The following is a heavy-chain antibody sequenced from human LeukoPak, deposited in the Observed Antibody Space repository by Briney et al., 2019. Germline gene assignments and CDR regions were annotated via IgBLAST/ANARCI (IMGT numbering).Heavy chain of an antibody. Sequence: ASVKVSCKASGYTFTGYYMHWVRQAPGQGLEWMGWINPNSGGTNYAQKFQGRVTMTRDTSISTAYMDLSRLTSDDTAAYYCARSTVAKFPFDFWGQGTLVTVSS. V-gene: IGHV1-2*02. CDR3: ARSTVAKFPFDF. D-gene: IGHD6-19*01. CDR1: GYTFTGYY. CDR2: INPNSGGT. J-gene: IGHJ4*02.